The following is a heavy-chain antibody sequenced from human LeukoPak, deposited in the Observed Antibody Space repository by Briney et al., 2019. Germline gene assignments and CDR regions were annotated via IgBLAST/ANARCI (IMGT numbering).Heavy chain of an antibody. D-gene: IGHD4-17*01. CDR2: IFYSGGT. J-gene: IGHJ4*02. CDR3: ARDRGYGDYVDY. V-gene: IGHV4-59*02. CDR1: EGLVSSYY. Sequence: SETLSLTCSVSEGLVSSYYWSWIRQPPGKGLEWIGYIFYSGGTSDNPSLNSRVTISIDTSKNQFSLKLTSVTAADTAVYFCARDRGYGDYVDYWGQGTLDTVSS.